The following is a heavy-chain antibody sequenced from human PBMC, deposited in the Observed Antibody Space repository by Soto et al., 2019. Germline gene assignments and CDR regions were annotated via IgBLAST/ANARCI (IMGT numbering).Heavy chain of an antibody. CDR2: ISSNGGST. J-gene: IGHJ2*01. CDR1: GFTFSSYA. Sequence: EVQLVESGGGLVQPGGSLRLSCAASGFTFSSYAMHWVRQAPGKGLEYVSAISSNGGSTYYANSVKGRFTISRDNSTNTLYLQMGSLRAEDMAVYYCARGRGQWLVAWYFDLWGRGTLVTVSS. CDR3: ARGRGQWLVAWYFDL. D-gene: IGHD6-19*01. V-gene: IGHV3-64*01.